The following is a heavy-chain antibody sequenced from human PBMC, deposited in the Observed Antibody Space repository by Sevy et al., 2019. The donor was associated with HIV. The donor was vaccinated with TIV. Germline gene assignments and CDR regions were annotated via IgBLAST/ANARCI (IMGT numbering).Heavy chain of an antibody. CDR2: IYYSGST. Sequence: SETRSLTCTVSGGSISSYYWSWIRQPPGKGLEWIGYIYYSGSTNYNPSLKSRVTISVDTSKNQFSLKLSSVTAADTAVYYCARRRIDFWSGYPIRTSYYYYYMDVWGIGTTVTVSS. CDR1: GGSISSYY. CDR3: ARRRIDFWSGYPIRTSYYYYYMDV. V-gene: IGHV4-59*01. J-gene: IGHJ6*03. D-gene: IGHD3-3*01.